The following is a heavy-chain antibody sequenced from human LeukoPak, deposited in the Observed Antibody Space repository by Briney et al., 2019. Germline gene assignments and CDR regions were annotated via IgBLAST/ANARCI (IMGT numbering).Heavy chain of an antibody. Sequence: SETLSLTCAVYGGSFSGYYWSWIRQPPGKGLEWIGEINHSGSTNYNPSLKSRVTISLDTSKNQFSLKLSSVTAADTAVYYCARGRIGGLDYWGQGTLVTVSS. CDR3: ARGRIGGLDY. CDR1: GGSFSGYY. V-gene: IGHV4-34*01. CDR2: INHSGST. J-gene: IGHJ4*02.